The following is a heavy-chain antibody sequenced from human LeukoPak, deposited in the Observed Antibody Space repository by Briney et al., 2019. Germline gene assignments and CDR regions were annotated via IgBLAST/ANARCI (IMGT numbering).Heavy chain of an antibody. Sequence: GGSLGLSCAASGFIFSNFVMHWVRQAPGKGLVWVSRIPTDETPTNYADSVQGRFTISRDNAKNTLYLQMNNLRAEDTAVYYCARDHYFKIDYWGQGTLVTVSS. J-gene: IGHJ4*02. CDR1: GFIFSNFV. CDR2: IPTDETPT. D-gene: IGHD3-10*01. V-gene: IGHV3-74*01. CDR3: ARDHYFKIDY.